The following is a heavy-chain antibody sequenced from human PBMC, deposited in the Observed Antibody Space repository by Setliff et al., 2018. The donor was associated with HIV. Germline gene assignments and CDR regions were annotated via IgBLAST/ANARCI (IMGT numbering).Heavy chain of an antibody. D-gene: IGHD2-21*02. Sequence: ASVKVSCKASGYTFFEYYMFRLRQAPGQGLEWMGWINPYNGATKSAHKFQGRVTVTRDTSITTTYMELTRLTSDDTAIYYCARAPIYCGGDCYLFDYWGQGTLVTVSS. CDR3: ARAPIYCGGDCYLFDY. CDR2: INPYNGAT. CDR1: GYTFFEYY. J-gene: IGHJ4*02. V-gene: IGHV1-2*02.